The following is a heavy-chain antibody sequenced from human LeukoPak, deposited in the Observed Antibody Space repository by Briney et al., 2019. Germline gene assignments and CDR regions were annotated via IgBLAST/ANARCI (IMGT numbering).Heavy chain of an antibody. CDR2: INPSGGST. J-gene: IGHJ6*02. D-gene: IGHD3-3*01. CDR1: GYTFTSYY. V-gene: IGHV1-46*01. Sequence: ASVKVSCKASGYTFTSYYMHWVRQAPGQGLEWMGIINPSGGSTSYAQKFQGRVTMTRGTSTSTVYMELSSLRSEDTAVYYCARDHGTIFGVVTRTYYYYGMDVWGQGTTVTVSS. CDR3: ARDHGTIFGVVTRTYYYYGMDV.